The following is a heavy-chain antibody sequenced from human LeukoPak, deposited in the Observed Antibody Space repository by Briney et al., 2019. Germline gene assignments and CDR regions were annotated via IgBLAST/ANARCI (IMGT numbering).Heavy chain of an antibody. CDR2: ISGSGGST. CDR3: AKDSLKGTGAPDAFDI. Sequence: GGSLRLSCAASGFTFSSYAMSWVRQAPGKGLEWVSAISGSGGSTYYADSVKGRFTISRDNSKNTLYLQMNSLRAEDTAVYYCAKDSLKGTGAPDAFDIWGQGTMVTVSS. D-gene: IGHD1-14*01. CDR1: GFTFSSYA. V-gene: IGHV3-23*01. J-gene: IGHJ3*02.